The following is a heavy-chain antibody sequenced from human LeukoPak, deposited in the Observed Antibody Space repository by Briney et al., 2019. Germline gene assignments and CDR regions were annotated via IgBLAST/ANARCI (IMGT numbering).Heavy chain of an antibody. J-gene: IGHJ4*02. CDR1: GYSISSGYY. CDR3: ARGYSGYGRFDY. V-gene: IGHV4-38-2*01. D-gene: IGHD5-12*01. CDR2: IYHSGST. Sequence: PSETLSLTCAVSGYSISSGYYWGWIRQPPGKGLEWIGSIYHSGSTYYNPSLKSRVTISVDTSKNQFSLKLSSVTAADTAVYYCARGYSGYGRFDYWGQGTLVTVSS.